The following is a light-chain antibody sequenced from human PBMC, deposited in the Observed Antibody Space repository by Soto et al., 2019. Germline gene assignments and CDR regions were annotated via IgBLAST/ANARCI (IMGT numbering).Light chain of an antibody. V-gene: IGKV3-15*01. J-gene: IGKJ1*01. CDR3: HQYSNWPPWT. CDR1: QSLSGN. Sequence: EIVTTQSPATLSVSPGERATLSCRASQSLSGNLAWYQQKPGQAPRLLIYRASTRATGVPARFSASGSGTEFTLTISSLQSEDSAVYYCHQYSNWPPWTFGPGTKVEIK. CDR2: RAS.